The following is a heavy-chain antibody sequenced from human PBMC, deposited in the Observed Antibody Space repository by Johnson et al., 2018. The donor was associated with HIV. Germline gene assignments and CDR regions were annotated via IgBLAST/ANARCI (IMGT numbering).Heavy chain of an antibody. V-gene: IGHV3-66*01. Sequence: VQLVESGGGLVQPGGSLRLSCAASGFIVSSKYMTWFRQAPGKGLEWVSVLYADGRTYYADSVKGRFTISRDTSKNTLYLQMNSLRAEDTAVYYCAKDLASYSSFWPPAFDVWGQGTMVTVSS. CDR1: GFIVSSKY. D-gene: IGHD6-6*01. CDR3: AKDLASYSSFWPPAFDV. J-gene: IGHJ3*01. CDR2: LYADGRT.